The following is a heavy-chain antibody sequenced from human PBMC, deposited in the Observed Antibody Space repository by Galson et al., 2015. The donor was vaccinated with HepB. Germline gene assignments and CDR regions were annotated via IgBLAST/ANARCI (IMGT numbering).Heavy chain of an antibody. CDR2: ISYDGSNK. D-gene: IGHD6-25*01. Sequence: SLRLSCAASGFTFSSYAMHWVRQAPGKGLEWVAVISYDGSNKYYADSVKGRFTISRDNSKNTLYLQMNSLRAEDTAVYYCARAEVPSGRGEAFDIWGQGTMVTVSS. CDR3: ARAEVPSGRGEAFDI. J-gene: IGHJ3*02. V-gene: IGHV3-30*04. CDR1: GFTFSSYA.